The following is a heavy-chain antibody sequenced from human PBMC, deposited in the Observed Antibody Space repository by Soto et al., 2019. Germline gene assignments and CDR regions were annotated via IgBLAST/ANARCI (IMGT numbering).Heavy chain of an antibody. J-gene: IGHJ4*02. CDR2: TSHTGNT. CDR3: ARDHHSFYDTSGYYPYFDY. V-gene: IGHV4-59*02. CDR1: GVSVTSYH. D-gene: IGHD3-22*01. Sequence: QVHLLESGPGLVKPSETVSLTCSVSGVSVTSYHWSWIRQFPGKGLEWIAYTSHTGNTHYNPSLKLRVIIALDTSKNQVSLQLTSVTATDTALYYCARDHHSFYDTSGYYPYFDYWGQGTLVTVSS.